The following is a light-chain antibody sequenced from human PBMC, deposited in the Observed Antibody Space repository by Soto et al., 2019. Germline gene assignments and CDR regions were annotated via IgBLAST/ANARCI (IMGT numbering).Light chain of an antibody. CDR2: AAS. J-gene: IGKJ5*01. V-gene: IGKV3-11*01. CDR3: QQRSNWPIT. Sequence: IVLTQSPATLSLSLGERVTLSCRASQCLXSYFTWYKLKPGKAPRMLXYAASNRATGIPARFIGSWSGTDFTLTSISIEPEDVAVYYCQQRSNWPITVGQGTRVEI. CDR1: QCLXSY.